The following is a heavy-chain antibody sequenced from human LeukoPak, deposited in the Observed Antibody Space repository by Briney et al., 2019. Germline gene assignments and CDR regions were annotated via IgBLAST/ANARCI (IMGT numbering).Heavy chain of an antibody. J-gene: IGHJ4*02. CDR3: ARDGDSSGWYGEFDY. CDR1: GYTFTGYY. Sequence: ASVKVSCKASGYTFTGYYMHWVRQAPGQGLEWMGWINPNSGGTNYAQKSQGRVTMTRDTSISTAYTELSRLRSYDTAVYYCARDGDSSGWYGEFDYWGQGTLVTVSS. D-gene: IGHD6-19*01. V-gene: IGHV1-2*02. CDR2: INPNSGGT.